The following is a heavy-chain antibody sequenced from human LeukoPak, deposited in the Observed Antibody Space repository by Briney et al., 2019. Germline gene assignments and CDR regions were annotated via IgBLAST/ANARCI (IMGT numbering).Heavy chain of an antibody. Sequence: ASVKVSCKASGGTFSSYAISWVRQAPGQGLEWMGWINPNSGGTNYAQKFQGRVTMTRDTSISTAYMELSRLRSDDTAVYYCARRGLVYSSSWYSEFDYWGQGTLVTVSS. D-gene: IGHD6-13*01. CDR1: GGTFSSYA. V-gene: IGHV1-2*02. CDR2: INPNSGGT. CDR3: ARRGLVYSSSWYSEFDY. J-gene: IGHJ4*02.